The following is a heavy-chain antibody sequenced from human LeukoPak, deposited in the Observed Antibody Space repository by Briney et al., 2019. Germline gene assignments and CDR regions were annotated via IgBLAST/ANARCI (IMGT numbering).Heavy chain of an antibody. V-gene: IGHV4-38-2*02. Sequence: SETLSLTCTVSGYSISSGYYWAWIRQPPGKGLEWIGEINHSGSTNYNPSLKSRVTISVDTSKNQFSLKLSSVTAADTAVYYCARFDILTGPDYWGQGTLVTVSS. J-gene: IGHJ4*02. CDR3: ARFDILTGPDY. CDR1: GYSISSGYY. D-gene: IGHD3-9*01. CDR2: INHSGST.